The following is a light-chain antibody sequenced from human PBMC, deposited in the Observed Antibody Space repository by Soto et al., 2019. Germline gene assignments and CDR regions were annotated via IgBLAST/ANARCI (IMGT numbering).Light chain of an antibody. V-gene: IGKV1-39*01. CDR3: QQRLTARLT. J-gene: IGKJ4*01. Sequence: DIQMTQSPSSLSASVGDRVTITCRASQSISIYLNWYQQKPGKAPKLLFYAASSLQSGVPSRFGGSGSGTYFTLNISSLQREDLATYYCQQRLTARLTFGGGTKVEIK. CDR1: QSISIY. CDR2: AAS.